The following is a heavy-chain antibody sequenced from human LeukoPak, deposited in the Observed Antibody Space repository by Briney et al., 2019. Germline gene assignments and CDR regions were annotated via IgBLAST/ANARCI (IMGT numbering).Heavy chain of an antibody. J-gene: IGHJ4*02. CDR3: AGGSGTYTKFDY. D-gene: IGHD3-10*01. Sequence: PGGSLRLSCAASGFTFSSYAMSWVRQAPGKGLEWVSTISYIGGSTYYADSVKGRFTISRDSSKNTLYLQMNSLRAEDTAVYYCAGGSGTYTKFDYWGQGTLVTVSS. V-gene: IGHV3-23*01. CDR2: ISYIGGST. CDR1: GFTFSSYA.